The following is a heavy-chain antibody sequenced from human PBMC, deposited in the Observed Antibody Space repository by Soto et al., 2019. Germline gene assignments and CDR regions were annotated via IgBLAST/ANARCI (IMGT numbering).Heavy chain of an antibody. J-gene: IGHJ6*02. Sequence: PSETLSLTCTVSGGSISSYYWSWIRQPPGKGLEWIGYIYYSGSTNYNPSLKSRVTISVDTSKNQFSLKLSSVTAADTAVYYCARGNCSSTSCPWGDYYYYGMDVWGQGTTVTVSS. CDR1: GGSISSYY. D-gene: IGHD2-2*01. CDR2: IYYSGST. V-gene: IGHV4-59*01. CDR3: ARGNCSSTSCPWGDYYYYGMDV.